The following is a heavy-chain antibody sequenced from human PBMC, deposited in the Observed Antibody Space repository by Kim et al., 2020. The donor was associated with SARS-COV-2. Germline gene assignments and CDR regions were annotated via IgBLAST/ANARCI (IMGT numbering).Heavy chain of an antibody. CDR3: AIEKCSSPICHGVWARFDP. CDR2: INPNNGAT. CDR1: GYSFIDYY. D-gene: IGHD2-2*01. V-gene: IGHV1-2*02. Sequence: ASVKVSCKASGYSFIDYYIHWVRQAPGQGLEWMGWINPNNGATNYAQKFQGRVTMTRDTSISTAYMELSSLRSDDTAVYYCAIEKCSSPICHGVWARFDPWGQGTLVTVSS. J-gene: IGHJ5*02.